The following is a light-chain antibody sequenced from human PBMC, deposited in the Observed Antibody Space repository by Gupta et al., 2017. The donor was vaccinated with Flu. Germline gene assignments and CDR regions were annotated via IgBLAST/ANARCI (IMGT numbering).Light chain of an antibody. J-gene: IGKJ3*01. CDR1: QTIASKY. V-gene: IGKV3-20*01. CDR2: ATS. Sequence: ERATLSCWTSQTIASKYLAWYQQKPGQSPRLLMYATSTRATGIPARFSGSGSGTDFTLTISRLEPVDSAVYFCQQYDSSPPTFGPGTKVDLK. CDR3: QQYDSSPPT.